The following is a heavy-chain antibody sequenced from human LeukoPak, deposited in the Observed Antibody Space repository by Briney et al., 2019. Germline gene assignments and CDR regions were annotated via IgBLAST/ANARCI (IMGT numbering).Heavy chain of an antibody. Sequence: SETLSLTCTVSGGSFSSYYWSWIRQPPGKGLEWIGYIYYSGSTNYNPSLKSRVTISVDTSKNQFSLKLSSVTAADTAVYYCARGYSSGWYGQIDYWGQGTLVTVSS. J-gene: IGHJ4*02. CDR1: GGSFSSYY. D-gene: IGHD6-19*01. V-gene: IGHV4-59*01. CDR3: ARGYSSGWYGQIDY. CDR2: IYYSGST.